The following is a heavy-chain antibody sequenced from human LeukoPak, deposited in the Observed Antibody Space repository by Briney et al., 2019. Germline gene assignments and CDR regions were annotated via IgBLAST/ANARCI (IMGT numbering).Heavy chain of an antibody. V-gene: IGHV3-23*01. J-gene: IGHJ4*02. D-gene: IGHD6-6*01. CDR1: GFTFTNYA. Sequence: PGGSLRLSCAASGFTFTNYAMSWVRQAPGKGLEWVSIISADATGTYYADSLRGRFPISRDNSKNTLYLQVNSLRAEDTAVYYCAKTPHRLSSEIDHWGQGTLVTVSS. CDR3: AKTPHRLSSEIDH. CDR2: ISADATGT.